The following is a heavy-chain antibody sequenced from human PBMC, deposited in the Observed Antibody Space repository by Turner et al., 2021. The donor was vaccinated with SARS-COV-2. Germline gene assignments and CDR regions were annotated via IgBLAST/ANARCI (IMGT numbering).Heavy chain of an antibody. Sequence: QLQLQESGPGLVQPSETLSLTCTVSAGSNGSRSSFWGWIRQPPGQGLEGIGSIYDSGSTYHNPSLKSRVTISVDTSKNQFSLKLSSVTAADTAVYYCARNSPKWYYYDSSGYYDYWGQGTLVTVSS. CDR3: ARNSPKWYYYDSSGYYDY. CDR1: AGSNGSRSSF. V-gene: IGHV4-39*01. J-gene: IGHJ4*02. CDR2: IYDSGST. D-gene: IGHD3-22*01.